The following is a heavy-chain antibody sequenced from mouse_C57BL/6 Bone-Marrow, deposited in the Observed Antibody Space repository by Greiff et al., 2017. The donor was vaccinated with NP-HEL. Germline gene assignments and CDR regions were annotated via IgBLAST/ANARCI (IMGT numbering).Heavy chain of an antibody. D-gene: IGHD2-12*01. Sequence: VQLQQSGAELVKPGASVKLSCKASGYTFTSYWMQWVKQRPGQGLEWIGDIDPSDSYTNYNQKFKGKATLTVDTSSSTAYMPLSSLTSEDSAVYDCARCSYYWYYDVWDTGTTVTVSS. CDR2: IDPSDSYT. V-gene: IGHV1-50*01. CDR3: ARCSYYWYYDV. CDR1: GYTFTSYW. J-gene: IGHJ1*03.